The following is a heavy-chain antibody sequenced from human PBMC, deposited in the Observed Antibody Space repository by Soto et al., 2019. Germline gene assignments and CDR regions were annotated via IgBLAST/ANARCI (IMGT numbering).Heavy chain of an antibody. D-gene: IGHD3-10*01. CDR2: IWYDGSNK. CDR1: GFTFSSYG. Sequence: QVQLVESGGSVVQPGRSLRLSCAASGFTFSSYGMHWVRQAPGKGLEWVAVIWYDGSNKYYADSVKGRFTISRDNSKNTLYLQMNSLRAEDTAVYYCARDGAGYYGSGSRYYFDYWGQGTLVTVSS. CDR3: ARDGAGYYGSGSRYYFDY. V-gene: IGHV3-33*01. J-gene: IGHJ4*02.